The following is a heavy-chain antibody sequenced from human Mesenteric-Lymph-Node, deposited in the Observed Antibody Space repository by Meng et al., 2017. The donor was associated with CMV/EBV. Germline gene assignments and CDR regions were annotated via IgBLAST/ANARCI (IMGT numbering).Heavy chain of an antibody. Sequence: SETLSLTCTVSGGSVSSVSYYWGWILQPPGKGLEWIGSIYHSGSTYYNPSLKSRVTISVDTSKSQFSLQLSSVTAADTAVYYCARGRYELRFLDFDYWGQGAPVTVSS. CDR2: IYHSGST. CDR3: ARGRYELRFLDFDY. V-gene: IGHV4-39*07. CDR1: GGSVSSVSYY. J-gene: IGHJ4*02. D-gene: IGHD3-3*01.